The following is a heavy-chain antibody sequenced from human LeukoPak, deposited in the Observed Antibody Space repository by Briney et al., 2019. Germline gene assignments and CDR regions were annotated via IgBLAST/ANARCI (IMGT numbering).Heavy chain of an antibody. Sequence: MASETLSLTCTVSGGSISSYYWSWIRQPPGKGLEWIGDIYYSGSTNYNPSLKSRVTISVDTSKNQFSLKLSSVTAADTAVYYCARQRRYYYDSSGSTYNWFDPWGQGTLVTVSS. CDR3: ARQRRYYYDSSGSTYNWFDP. CDR1: GGSISSYY. V-gene: IGHV4-59*08. CDR2: IYYSGST. J-gene: IGHJ5*02. D-gene: IGHD3-22*01.